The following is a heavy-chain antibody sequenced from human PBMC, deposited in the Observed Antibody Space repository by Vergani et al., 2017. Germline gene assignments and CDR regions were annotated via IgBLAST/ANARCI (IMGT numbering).Heavy chain of an antibody. D-gene: IGHD5-24*01. V-gene: IGHV4-59*01. Sequence: QVQLQESGPGLVKPSETLSLTCTVSGGSISSYYWSWIRQPPGKGLEWIGYIYYSGSTHYNPSLKSRVTISVDTSKNQFSLKLSSVTAADTAVYYCARDASGMATIWDYYYYMDVWGKGTTVTVSS. CDR3: ARDASGMATIWDYYYYMDV. CDR2: IYYSGST. CDR1: GGSISSYY. J-gene: IGHJ6*03.